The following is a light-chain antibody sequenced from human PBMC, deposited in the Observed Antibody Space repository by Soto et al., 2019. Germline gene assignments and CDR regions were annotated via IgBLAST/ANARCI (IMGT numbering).Light chain of an antibody. CDR1: GSNIGRNT. Sequence: QSLLTHPPSASRTPGQRATISCSRSGSNIGRNTVNWYQQLPGTAPKLLIYSNNQRPSGVPDRFSGSKSGTSASLANRGLQSEDEPDYYCAAWDDSLNGYVFGTGTKGTVL. CDR2: SNN. J-gene: IGLJ1*01. V-gene: IGLV1-44*01. CDR3: AAWDDSLNGYV.